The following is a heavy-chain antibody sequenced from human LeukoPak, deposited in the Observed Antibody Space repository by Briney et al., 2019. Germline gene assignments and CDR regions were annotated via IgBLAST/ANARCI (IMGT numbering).Heavy chain of an antibody. CDR2: IYPGNSDT. Sequence: GESLKISCKGSGYSFTIYWIGWVRQLPGKGLEWMGIIYPGNSDTRYSPSFQGQVTISADKSISTAYLQWSSLKASDTAMYYCARLDGGGYNYGHFDYWGQGTLVTVSS. D-gene: IGHD5-18*01. CDR1: GYSFTIYW. V-gene: IGHV5-51*01. CDR3: ARLDGGGYNYGHFDY. J-gene: IGHJ4*02.